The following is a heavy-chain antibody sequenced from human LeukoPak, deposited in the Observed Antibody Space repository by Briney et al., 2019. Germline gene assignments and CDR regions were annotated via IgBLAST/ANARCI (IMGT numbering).Heavy chain of an antibody. V-gene: IGHV1-8*01. D-gene: IGHD7-27*01. CDR3: ARGPPNWGYDY. Sequence: ASVKVSCKAPGYTFTSYDFNWVRQATGQRPEWMGWMSPNSGDTGYAQKFQDRVTMTRNTSISTAYMELSSLRSDDTAVHYCARGPPNWGYDYWGPGTLVTVSS. CDR2: MSPNSGDT. J-gene: IGHJ4*02. CDR1: GYTFTSYD.